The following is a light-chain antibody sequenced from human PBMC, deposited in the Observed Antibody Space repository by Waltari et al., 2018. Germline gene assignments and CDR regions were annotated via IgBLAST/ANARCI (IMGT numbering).Light chain of an antibody. V-gene: IGLV3-21*02. CDR3: QVWDYIQGV. CDR2: EDS. J-gene: IGLJ3*02. Sequence: WYHQKAGQAPVLVIHEDSGRPTGIPERFSGSTSGDTATLIISRVEAGDEADYFCQVWDYIQGVFGGGTKLTVL.